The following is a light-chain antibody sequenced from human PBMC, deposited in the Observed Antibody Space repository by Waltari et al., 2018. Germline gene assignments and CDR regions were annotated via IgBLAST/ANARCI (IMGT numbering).Light chain of an antibody. CDR2: DNN. CDR3: GTCDSSLSAVV. V-gene: IGLV1-51*01. J-gene: IGLJ2*01. Sequence: QSVLTQPPSVSAAPGQKVTISCSGSSSNIGNNYVSWYQQLPGTAPKLLIYDNNKRPSGIPDRFSGSKSGPSATLGSTGLQTGDEADYYCGTCDSSLSAVVFGGGTKLTVL. CDR1: SSNIGNNY.